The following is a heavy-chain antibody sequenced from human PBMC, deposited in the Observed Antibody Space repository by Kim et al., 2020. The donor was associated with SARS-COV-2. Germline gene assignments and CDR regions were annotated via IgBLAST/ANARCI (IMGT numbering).Heavy chain of an antibody. Sequence: DSMKGRFTISRDNAKNSLYLQMNSLRAEDTAVYYCARRWTLRYGDYSMDVWGKGTTVTVSS. V-gene: IGHV3-21*01. CDR3: ARRWTLRYGDYSMDV. J-gene: IGHJ6*03. D-gene: IGHD4-17*01.